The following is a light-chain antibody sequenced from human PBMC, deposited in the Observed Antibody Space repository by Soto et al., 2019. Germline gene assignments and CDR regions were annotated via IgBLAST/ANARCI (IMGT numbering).Light chain of an antibody. CDR1: RGIGNS. J-gene: IGKJ1*01. V-gene: IGKV1-27*01. CDR3: QKYDSAPHT. CDR2: AAS. Sequence: DIQMTQSPSSLSASVGDRVTITCRAGRGIGNSLAWFPQKPGKVPKLLIYAASTLQPGVPSRFSGSKSGTDFTLTINSLQPEDVATYYCQKYDSAPHTFGQGTKVEI.